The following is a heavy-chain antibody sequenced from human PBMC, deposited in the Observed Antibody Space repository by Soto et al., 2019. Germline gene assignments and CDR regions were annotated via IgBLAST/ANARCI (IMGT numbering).Heavy chain of an antibody. D-gene: IGHD3-16*01. CDR1: GYTFTSHY. J-gene: IGHJ4*02. CDR2: INPSGGST. V-gene: IGHV1-46*01. Sequence: ASGHVSCKASGYTFTSHYMHWVRQAPGQGLEWMRIINPSGGSTSYAQKFQGRVTMTRDTSTSTVYMELSSLRSEDTAVYYCAREGEAAPQEYYFDYWGQGTLVTVSS. CDR3: AREGEAAPQEYYFDY.